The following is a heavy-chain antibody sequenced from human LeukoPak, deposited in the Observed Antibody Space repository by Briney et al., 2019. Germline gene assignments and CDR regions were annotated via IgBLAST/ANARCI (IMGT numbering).Heavy chain of an antibody. CDR1: GFTFSSYW. J-gene: IGHJ4*02. Sequence: GGSLRLSCAASGFTFSSYWMHWVRQAPGKGLVWVSRINTDGSSTSYADSVKGRFTISRDNAKNTLYLQMNSLRAEDTAVYYCARPGYSSSWPHFDYWGQGTLVTVSS. D-gene: IGHD6-13*01. CDR3: ARPGYSSSWPHFDY. CDR2: INTDGSST. V-gene: IGHV3-74*01.